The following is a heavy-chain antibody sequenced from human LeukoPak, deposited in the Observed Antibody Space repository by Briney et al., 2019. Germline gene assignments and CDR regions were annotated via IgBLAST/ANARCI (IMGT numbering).Heavy chain of an antibody. CDR2: ISSTGSYT. V-gene: IGHV3-21*01. CDR1: GFTFSSYA. Sequence: GGSLRLSCAASGFTFSSYAMIWVRQAPGKGLEWVSSISSTGSYTYYADSVKGRFTISRDNAKNSLYVQMNSLRAEDTAVYYCARGGIAVTVFAFDFWGQGTMVTVSS. CDR3: ARGGIAVTVFAFDF. J-gene: IGHJ3*01. D-gene: IGHD6-19*01.